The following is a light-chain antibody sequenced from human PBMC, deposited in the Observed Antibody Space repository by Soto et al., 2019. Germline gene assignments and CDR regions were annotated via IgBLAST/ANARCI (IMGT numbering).Light chain of an antibody. CDR2: GAS. CDR3: QQYARWWT. CDR1: QSVSSSY. J-gene: IGKJ1*01. V-gene: IGKV3-20*01. Sequence: EIVLTQSPGTLSLSPGERATLSCRASQSVSSSYLAWYQQTPGQAPRLLIYGASSRATGIPDRFSGSVSGTDITLIISRLEPEDFAVYYCQQYARWWTFGQGTKVEIK.